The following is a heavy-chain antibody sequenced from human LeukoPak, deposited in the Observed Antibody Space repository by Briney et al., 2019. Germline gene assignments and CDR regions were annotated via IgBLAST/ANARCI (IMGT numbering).Heavy chain of an antibody. J-gene: IGHJ4*02. CDR3: ARDKPPPYYYDSSGIFDY. D-gene: IGHD3-22*01. CDR1: GFTFRSYE. CDR2: IWYDGSNK. V-gene: IGHV3-33*08. Sequence: GGSLRLSCAASGFTFRSYEMNWVRQAPGKGLEWVAVIWYDGSNKYYADSVKGRFTISRDNSKNTLYLQMNSLRAEDTAVYYCARDKPPPYYYDSSGIFDYWGQGTLVTVSS.